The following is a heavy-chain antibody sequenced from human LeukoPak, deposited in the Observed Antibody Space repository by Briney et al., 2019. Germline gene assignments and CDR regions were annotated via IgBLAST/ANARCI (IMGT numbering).Heavy chain of an antibody. D-gene: IGHD3-22*01. CDR2: INHSGST. V-gene: IGHV4-34*01. CDR1: GGSFSGYY. CDR3: ARGKYDSSGYYPNDYFDY. J-gene: IGHJ4*02. Sequence: SETLSLTCAVYGGSFSGYYWSWIRQPPGKGLEWIGEINHSGSTNYNPSLKSRVTISVDTSKNQFSLKLGSVTAADTAVYYCARGKYDSSGYYPNDYFDYWGQGTLVTVSS.